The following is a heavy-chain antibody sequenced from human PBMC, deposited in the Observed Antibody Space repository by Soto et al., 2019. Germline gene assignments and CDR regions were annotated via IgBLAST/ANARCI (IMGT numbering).Heavy chain of an antibody. Sequence: SETLPLTCTVSGGSISSGGYYWSWIRQHPGKGLEWIGYIYYSGSTYYNPSLKSRVTISVDTSKNQFSLKLSSVTAADTAVYYCARVREQLVPNWFDPWGQGTLVTVSS. V-gene: IGHV4-31*03. CDR3: ARVREQLVPNWFDP. J-gene: IGHJ5*02. CDR1: GGSISSGGYY. D-gene: IGHD6-13*01. CDR2: IYYSGST.